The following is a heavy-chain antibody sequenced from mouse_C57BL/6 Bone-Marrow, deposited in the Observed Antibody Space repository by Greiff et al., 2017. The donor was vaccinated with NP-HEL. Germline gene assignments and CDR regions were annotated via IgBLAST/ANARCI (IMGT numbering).Heavy chain of an antibody. CDR2: ISSGGSYT. Sequence: EVKVVESGGDLVKPGGSLKLSCAASGFTFSSYGMSWVRQTPDKRLEWVATISSGGSYTYYPDSVKGRFTISRDNAKNTLYLQMSSLKSEDTAMYYCARHGGITTAPYYFDYWGQGTTLTVSS. D-gene: IGHD1-2*01. CDR3: ARHGGITTAPYYFDY. CDR1: GFTFSSYG. J-gene: IGHJ2*01. V-gene: IGHV5-6*01.